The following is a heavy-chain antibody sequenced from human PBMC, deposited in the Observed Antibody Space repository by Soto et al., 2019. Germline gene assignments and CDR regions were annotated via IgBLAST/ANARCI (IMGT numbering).Heavy chain of an antibody. D-gene: IGHD3-10*01. CDR2: ISGGGDTT. Sequence: EVQLLESGGGLVQPGGSLRLSCAASGFTFNNYAMTWVSQAPGKGLEWVSAISGGGDTTSYADSVKGRFTVSRDGSKNTRYRQMSSLRAEDTALYYCAKGRGGSGSLTPRVDFWGQGTLVTVSS. CDR1: GFTFNNYA. CDR3: AKGRGGSGSLTPRVDF. V-gene: IGHV3-23*01. J-gene: IGHJ4*02.